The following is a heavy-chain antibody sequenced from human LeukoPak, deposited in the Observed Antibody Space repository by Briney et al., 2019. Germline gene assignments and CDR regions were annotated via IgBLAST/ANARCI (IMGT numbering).Heavy chain of an antibody. Sequence: AGGSLRLSCAASGFTFSSYAMHWVRQAPGKGLEWVAVISYDGSNKYYADSVKGRFTISRDNSKNTLYLQMNSLRAEDTAVYYCARDNTPTKYYYDSSGYSAFDYWGQGTLVTVSS. CDR3: ARDNTPTKYYYDSSGYSAFDY. V-gene: IGHV3-30*04. J-gene: IGHJ4*02. D-gene: IGHD3-22*01. CDR1: GFTFSSYA. CDR2: ISYDGSNK.